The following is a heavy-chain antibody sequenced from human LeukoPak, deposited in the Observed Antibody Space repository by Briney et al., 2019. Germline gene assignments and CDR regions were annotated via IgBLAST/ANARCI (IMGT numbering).Heavy chain of an antibody. CDR2: IYPGDSDT. CDR1: GYRFSNFW. Sequence: GESLKISCKGSGYRFSNFWIAWVRQMPGKGLEWMATIYPGDSDTRYSPSFQGQVTISADKSISTVYLQWSSLKASDTAMYYCARRDDGGDFDYWGQGNLVTVSS. CDR3: ARRDDGGDFDY. J-gene: IGHJ4*02. D-gene: IGHD4-23*01. V-gene: IGHV5-51*01.